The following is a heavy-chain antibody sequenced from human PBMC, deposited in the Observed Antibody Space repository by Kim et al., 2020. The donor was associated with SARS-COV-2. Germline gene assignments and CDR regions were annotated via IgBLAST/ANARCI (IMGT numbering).Heavy chain of an antibody. V-gene: IGHV3-11*04. CDR2: I. D-gene: IGHD4-4*01. CDR3: ARGPNYSPFDY. J-gene: IGHJ4*02. Sequence: IYSADAVRGRFTISRDNDKNSLYLQMNSLRAEYMAVYYCARGPNYSPFDYWGQGTLVTVSS.